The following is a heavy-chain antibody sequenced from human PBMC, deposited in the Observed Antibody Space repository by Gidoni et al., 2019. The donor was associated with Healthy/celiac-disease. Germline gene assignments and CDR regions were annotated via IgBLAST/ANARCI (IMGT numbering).Heavy chain of an antibody. Sequence: EVQLVESGGGLVKPGGSLRLSCAASGFTFSSYSMNWVRQAHGKGLEWVSSISSSSSYIYYATSVKGRFTISRENAKNSLYLQMNSLRAEDTAVYYCATVGATGGGYYYYYMDVWGKGTTVTVSS. D-gene: IGHD1-26*01. V-gene: IGHV3-21*01. CDR2: ISSSSSYI. J-gene: IGHJ6*03. CDR3: ATVGATGGGYYYYYMDV. CDR1: GFTFSSYS.